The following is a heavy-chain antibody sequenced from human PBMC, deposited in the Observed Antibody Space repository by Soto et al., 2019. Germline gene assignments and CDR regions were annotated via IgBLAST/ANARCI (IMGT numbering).Heavy chain of an antibody. D-gene: IGHD4-17*01. Sequence: QVQLQESGPGLVKPSQTLSLTCTVSGDSFSSGDYKWSWIRQPPGKGLEWIGYTYYSGYTYNNPSXQXRLTMSVDTSTNQFSLKLSSVTAADTAVYYWARRGDYVAFDYWGQGTLVTVS. CDR3: ARRGDYVAFDY. J-gene: IGHJ4*02. V-gene: IGHV4-30-4*01. CDR2: TYYSGYT. CDR1: GDSFSSGDYK.